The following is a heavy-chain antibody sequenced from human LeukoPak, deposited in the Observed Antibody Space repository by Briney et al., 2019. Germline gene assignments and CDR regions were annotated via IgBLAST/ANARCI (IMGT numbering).Heavy chain of an antibody. CDR3: ARDAAYGYDRFDY. D-gene: IGHD5-18*01. Sequence: GGSLRLSCAASGFTSSRYWMTWVRQAPGKGLEWVAHIKEDGSDKNYVDSMKGRFTISRDNAKNSLYLQMNSLRAEDTAVYYCARDAAYGYDRFDYWGQGTQVTVSS. CDR1: GFTSSRYW. J-gene: IGHJ4*02. V-gene: IGHV3-7*01. CDR2: IKEDGSDK.